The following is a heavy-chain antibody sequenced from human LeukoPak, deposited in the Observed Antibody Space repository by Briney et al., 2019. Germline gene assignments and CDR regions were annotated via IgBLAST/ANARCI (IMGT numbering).Heavy chain of an antibody. J-gene: IGHJ6*02. D-gene: IGHD3-10*01. CDR2: ISGSGGST. CDR1: GFTFSSYA. CDR3: WEWLGKYYGSGSLYGMDV. Sequence: GGSLTLSCAASGFTFSSYAMSWVRQAPGKGLEWVSAISGSGGSTSYADSVKGRFTISRDNSKNTLYLQMNSLRADDTAVYYCWEWLGKYYGSGSLYGMDVWGQGTTVTVSS. V-gene: IGHV3-23*01.